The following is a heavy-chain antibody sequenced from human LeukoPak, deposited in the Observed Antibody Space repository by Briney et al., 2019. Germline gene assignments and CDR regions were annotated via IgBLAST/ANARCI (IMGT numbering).Heavy chain of an antibody. V-gene: IGHV4-59*01. CDR3: ARTTEGYCRGGRCFYYYYYMDV. J-gene: IGHJ6*03. D-gene: IGHD2-15*01. CDR1: GGSISSYY. CDR2: IYYSGST. Sequence: SETLSLTCTVSGGSISSYYWSWIRQPPGKGLEWIGYIYYSGSTNYNPSLKSRVTISVDTSKNQFSLKLRSVTAAETAVYYCARTTEGYCRGGRCFYYYYYMDVWGKGTTVTVSS.